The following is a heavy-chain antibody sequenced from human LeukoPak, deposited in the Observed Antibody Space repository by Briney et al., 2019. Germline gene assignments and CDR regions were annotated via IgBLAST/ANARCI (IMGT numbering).Heavy chain of an antibody. CDR1: GFTFSNNA. V-gene: IGHV3-23*01. Sequence: GGSLRLSCAASGFTFSNNAMSWVRQAPGKGLEWVSGISGSGAGTYYADSVKGRFTISRDNSKNTLYLQMNSLRADDTAVYYCAKMVREFYTISYYFDYWGQGTLVTVSS. CDR3: AKMVREFYTISYYFDY. D-gene: IGHD2-8*01. J-gene: IGHJ4*02. CDR2: ISGSGAGT.